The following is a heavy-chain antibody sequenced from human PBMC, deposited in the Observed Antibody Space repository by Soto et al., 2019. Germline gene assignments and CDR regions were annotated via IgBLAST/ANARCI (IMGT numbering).Heavy chain of an antibody. CDR3: ASHNYYISDRRSSPLDY. CDR1: GFTFSNYA. J-gene: IGHJ4*02. V-gene: IGHV3-23*01. CDR2: ISGSGDVT. D-gene: IGHD3-10*01. Sequence: EVHLLESGGGLVQPGGSLRLSCAASGFTFSNYAMSWVRQAPGKGLEWVSAISGSGDVTPYADSVKGRFTISRDNSKTTLYLQMNSLRAEDTAVYFCASHNYYISDRRSSPLDYWGPGTLVTVSS.